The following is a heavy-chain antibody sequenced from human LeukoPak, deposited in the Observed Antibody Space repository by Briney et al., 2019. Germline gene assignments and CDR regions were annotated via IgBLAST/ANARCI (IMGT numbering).Heavy chain of an antibody. J-gene: IGHJ6*03. V-gene: IGHV3-23*01. CDR3: AKEGRFTDFWSGPYTTYYYYYMDV. D-gene: IGHD3-3*01. CDR1: GFTFSNYW. CDR2: ISASGDVT. Sequence: GGSLRLSCEGSGFTFSNYWMGWVRRAPGKGLEWVSGISASGDVTLHAGPVKGRFTISRDNSKNTLYLQMNSLRAEDTAVYYCAKEGRFTDFWSGPYTTYYYYYMDVWGKGTTVTVSS.